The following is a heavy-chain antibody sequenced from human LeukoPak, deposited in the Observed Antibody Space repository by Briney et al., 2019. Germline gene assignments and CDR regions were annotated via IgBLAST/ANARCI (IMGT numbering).Heavy chain of an antibody. V-gene: IGHV1-18*01. CDR3: AREGIGWNDY. CDR1: GYTFTSYV. CDR2: SSAYNGNT. J-gene: IGHJ4*02. Sequence: GSSVNVSCKASGYTFTSYVISGVRQAPGQEREGMGWSSAYNGNTNYAQKLQGRVTMTTDTSTSTASMELRSLRSDDTAVYYCAREGIGWNDYWGQGTLVTVSS. D-gene: IGHD6-19*01.